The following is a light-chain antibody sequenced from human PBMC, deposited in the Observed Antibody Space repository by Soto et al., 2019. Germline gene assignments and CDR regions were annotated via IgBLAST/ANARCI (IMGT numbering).Light chain of an antibody. V-gene: IGLV2-14*01. CDR1: SSDVGGYNY. J-gene: IGLJ1*01. Sequence: QSLLTQPASVCGSPGESITIARTGTSSDVGGYNYVSWYQQHPGKAPKLMIYDVSNRPSGGSNRFSGSKSGNTASLPISGLQAEDEADYYCSSYTSSSTYVFGTGTKVTVL. CDR2: DVS. CDR3: SSYTSSSTYV.